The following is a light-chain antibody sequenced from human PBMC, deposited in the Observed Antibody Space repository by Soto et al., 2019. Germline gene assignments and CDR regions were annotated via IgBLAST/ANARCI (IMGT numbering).Light chain of an antibody. CDR1: QSVSSSY. J-gene: IGKJ4*01. CDR2: GAS. V-gene: IGKV3-20*01. Sequence: EIVLTQSPGTLSLSPGERATLSCRASQSVSSSYLAWYQQKPGQAPRLLIYGASSRATGIPDRFSGSGSGPDFPLTISRLEPEDFAVYYCQQYGSSFFTFGGGTKVEIK. CDR3: QQYGSSFFT.